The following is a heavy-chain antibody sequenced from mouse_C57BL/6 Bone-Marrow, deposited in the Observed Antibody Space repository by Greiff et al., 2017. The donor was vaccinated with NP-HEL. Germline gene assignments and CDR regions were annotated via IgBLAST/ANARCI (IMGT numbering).Heavy chain of an antibody. CDR1: GYTFTSYW. CDR3: ARGISYDYDAYAMDY. CDR2: IYPGSGST. J-gene: IGHJ4*01. D-gene: IGHD2-4*01. V-gene: IGHV1-55*01. Sequence: QVQLQQSGAELVKPGASVKMSCKASGYTFTSYWITWVKQRPGQGLEWIGDIYPGSGSTNYNEKFKSKATLTVDTSSSTAYMQLSSLTSEDSAVYYCARGISYDYDAYAMDYWGQGTSVTVSS.